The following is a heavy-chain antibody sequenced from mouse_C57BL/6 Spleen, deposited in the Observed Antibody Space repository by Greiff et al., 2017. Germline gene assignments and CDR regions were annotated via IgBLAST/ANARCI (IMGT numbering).Heavy chain of an antibody. Sequence: EVKLMESGPGLVKPSQSLSLTCSVTGYSITSGYYWNWIRQFPGNKLEWMGYISYDGSNNYNPSLKNRISITRDTSKNQFFLKLNSVTTEDTATYYCARGSSICYDYDGFAYWGQGTLVTVSA. D-gene: IGHD2-4*01. V-gene: IGHV3-6*01. CDR1: GYSITSGYY. J-gene: IGHJ3*01. CDR3: ARGSSICYDYDGFAY. CDR2: ISYDGSN.